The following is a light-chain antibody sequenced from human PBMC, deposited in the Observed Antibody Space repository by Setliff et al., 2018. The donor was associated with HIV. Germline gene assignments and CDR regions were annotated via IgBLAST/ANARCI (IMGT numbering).Light chain of an antibody. CDR2: DTT. Sequence: AVVTQEPSLIVSPGGTVTLTCGSSTGAVTSGHYPYWFQQKPGQAPRTLIYDTTNKHSWTPARFSGSLLGDKAALTLSGAQPEDEAEYYCLLSYSGASGVFGTGTKVTVL. V-gene: IGLV7-46*01. J-gene: IGLJ1*01. CDR1: TGAVTSGHY. CDR3: LLSYSGASGV.